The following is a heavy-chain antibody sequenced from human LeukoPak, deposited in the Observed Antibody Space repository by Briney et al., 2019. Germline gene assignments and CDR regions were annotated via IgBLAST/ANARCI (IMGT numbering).Heavy chain of an antibody. CDR2: MNPNSGNT. D-gene: IGHD4-17*01. CDR1: GYTFTSYD. V-gene: IGHV1-8*01. J-gene: IGHJ6*03. Sequence: ASVKVSCKASGYTFTSYDINWVRQATGQGLEWMGWMNPNSGNTGYAQKFQGRVTMTRNTSISTAYMELSSLRSEDTAVYYCARAKKRPTVTKYYYYYYMDVWGKRTTVTVSS. CDR3: ARAKKRPTVTKYYYYYYMDV.